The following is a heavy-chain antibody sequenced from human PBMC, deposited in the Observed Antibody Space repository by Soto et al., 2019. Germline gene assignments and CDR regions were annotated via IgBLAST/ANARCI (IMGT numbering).Heavy chain of an antibody. D-gene: IGHD2-2*01. CDR2: ISKSDYT. CDR1: GFAFNNYG. Sequence: GALRLSCTVSGFAFNNYGINWVRQAPGKGLEWVSSISKSDYTYYSDSVKGRFAISRDNAKSSVSLQMNTLRVEDTAVYYCAREDSIIIPAVSDFWGQGTLVTVSS. CDR3: AREDSIIIPAVSDF. V-gene: IGHV3-21*01. J-gene: IGHJ4*02.